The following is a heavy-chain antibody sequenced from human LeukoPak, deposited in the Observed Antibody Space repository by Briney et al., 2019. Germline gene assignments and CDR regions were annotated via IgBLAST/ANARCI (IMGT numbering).Heavy chain of an antibody. CDR2: INHSGST. CDR3: ARCPHYYDSSGYCDY. V-gene: IGHV4-34*01. CDR1: GGSFSGYY. D-gene: IGHD3-22*01. J-gene: IGHJ4*02. Sequence: SETLSLTCAVYGGSFSGYYWSWIRQPPGKGLEWIGEINHSGSTNYNPSLKSRVTISVDTSKNQFSLKLSSVTAADTAVYYCARCPHYYDSSGYCDYWGQGTLVTVSS.